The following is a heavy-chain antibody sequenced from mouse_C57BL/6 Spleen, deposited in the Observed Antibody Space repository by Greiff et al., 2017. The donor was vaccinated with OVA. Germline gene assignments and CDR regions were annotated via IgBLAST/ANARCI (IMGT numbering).Heavy chain of an antibody. J-gene: IGHJ4*01. D-gene: IGHD2-4*01. V-gene: IGHV1-54*01. Sequence: LEESGAELVRPGTSVKVSCKASGYAFTNYLIEWVKQRPGQGLEWIGVINPGSGGTNYNEKFKGKATLTADKSSSTAYMQLSSLTSEDSAVYFCARLDDYDGAMDYWGQGTSVTVSS. CDR3: ARLDDYDGAMDY. CDR2: INPGSGGT. CDR1: GYAFTNYL.